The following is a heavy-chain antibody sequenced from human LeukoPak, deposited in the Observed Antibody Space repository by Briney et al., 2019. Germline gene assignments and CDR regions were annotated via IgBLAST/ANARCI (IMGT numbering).Heavy chain of an antibody. Sequence: GGSLRLSCAASGFTFSSYSMNWVRQAPGKGLEWVSSISGSSSYIFYADSVKGRFTISRDNAKNSLYLQMNSLRAEDTAVYYCARDRVGGTTASTFEYWDQGTLVTVSS. CDR3: ARDRVGGTTASTFEY. CDR1: GFTFSSYS. D-gene: IGHD1-26*01. V-gene: IGHV3-21*01. J-gene: IGHJ4*02. CDR2: ISGSSSYI.